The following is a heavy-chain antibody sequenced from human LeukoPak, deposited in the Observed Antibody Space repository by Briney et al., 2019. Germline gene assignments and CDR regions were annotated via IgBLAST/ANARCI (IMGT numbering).Heavy chain of an antibody. Sequence: ASVKVSCKVSGYTLTELSMHWVRQAPGKGLEWMGGFDPEDGETIYAQKFQGRVTMTEDTSTDTAYMELSSLRSEDTAVYYCETDGSGSYYYYMDVWGKGTTVTVSS. CDR2: FDPEDGET. J-gene: IGHJ6*03. CDR3: ETDGSGSYYYYMDV. V-gene: IGHV1-24*01. CDR1: GYTLTELS. D-gene: IGHD6-19*01.